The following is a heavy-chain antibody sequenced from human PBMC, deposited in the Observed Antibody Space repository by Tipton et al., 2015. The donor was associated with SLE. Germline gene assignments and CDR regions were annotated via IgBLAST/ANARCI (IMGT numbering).Heavy chain of an antibody. J-gene: IGHJ4*02. D-gene: IGHD1-14*01. CDR3: ARARRTTSSHFDY. Sequence: RSLRLSCAVSGGSVSSGSSSWSWIRQPPGKGLEWIGYIYHTGSTYYNPSLESRLTISIDTSKNQFSLRLTSMTPADTALYYCARARRTTSSHFDYWGQGTLVTVSS. V-gene: IGHV4-30-2*05. CDR1: GGSVSSGSSS. CDR2: IYHTGST.